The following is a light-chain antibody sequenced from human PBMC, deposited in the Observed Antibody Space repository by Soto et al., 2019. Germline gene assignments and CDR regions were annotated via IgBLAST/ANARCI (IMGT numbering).Light chain of an antibody. CDR3: QQYNSYPWT. CDR2: DAS. CDR1: QSISSW. Sequence: DIQMTQSPSSVSASVGDRVTISCRASQSISSWLAWYQQKPGKAPNLLIFDASTLETGVPSRFSGSEAETEFTLTISGLQPDDFATYYCQQYNSYPWTFGQGTKVDIK. J-gene: IGKJ1*01. V-gene: IGKV1-5*01.